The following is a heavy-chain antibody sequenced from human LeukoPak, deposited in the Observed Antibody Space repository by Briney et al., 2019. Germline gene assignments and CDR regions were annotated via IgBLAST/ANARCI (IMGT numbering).Heavy chain of an antibody. V-gene: IGHV1-46*01. CDR2: INPSGGST. CDR3: ARAARYCSSTSCYYFDY. D-gene: IGHD2-2*01. CDR1: RYTFTSYY. J-gene: IGHJ4*02. Sequence: ASVKVSCKASRYTFTSYYMHWVRQAPGQGLEWMGIINPSGGSTSYAQKFQGRVTMTRDTSTSTVYMELSSLRSEDTAVYYCARAARYCSSTSCYYFDYWGQGTLVTVSS.